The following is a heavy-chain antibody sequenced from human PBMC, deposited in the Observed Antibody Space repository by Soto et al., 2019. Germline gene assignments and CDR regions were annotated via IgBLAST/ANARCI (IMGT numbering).Heavy chain of an antibody. V-gene: IGHV4-59*08. D-gene: IGHD6-13*01. CDR3: ARAKAPLYSSSWYWFDP. Sequence: QVQLQESGPGLVKPSETLSLTCTVSGGSISSYYWSWIRQPPGKGLEWIGYIYYSGSTNYNPSLKSRVTISVDTSKNQFSLKLISVTAADTAVYYCARAKAPLYSSSWYWFDPWGQGTLVTVSS. CDR2: IYYSGST. J-gene: IGHJ5*02. CDR1: GGSISSYY.